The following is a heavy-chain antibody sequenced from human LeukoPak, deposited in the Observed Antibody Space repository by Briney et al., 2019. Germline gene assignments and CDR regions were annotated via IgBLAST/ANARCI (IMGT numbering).Heavy chain of an antibody. CDR1: GASINSDTYY. V-gene: IGHV4-39*07. CDR2: IYYSGST. CDR3: ARETSQKGAHYMDV. D-gene: IGHD3-16*01. Sequence: SETLSLTCTVSGASINSDTYYWGWIRQPPGKGLEWIGSIYYSGSTYYNPSLKSRVTISVDTSKKQFSLKLTSVTVADTAVYYCARETSQKGAHYMDVWGKGTTVTISS. J-gene: IGHJ6*03.